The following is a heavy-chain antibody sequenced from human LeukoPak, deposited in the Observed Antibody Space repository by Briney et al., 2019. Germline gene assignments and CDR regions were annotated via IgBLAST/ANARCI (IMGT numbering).Heavy chain of an antibody. CDR2: ISYDGSNK. CDR3: AKDGETYYDFWGGYPIGTSYMDV. Sequence: GGSLKLSCAASGFTFSGSAMHWVRQAPGKGLEWVAVISYDGSNKYYADSVKGRFTISRDNSNNSLYLQMNSLRAEDTAVYHCAKDGETYYDFWGGYPIGTSYMDVWGNGTTVTVSS. V-gene: IGHV3-30-3*01. J-gene: IGHJ6*03. CDR1: GFTFSGSA. D-gene: IGHD3-3*01.